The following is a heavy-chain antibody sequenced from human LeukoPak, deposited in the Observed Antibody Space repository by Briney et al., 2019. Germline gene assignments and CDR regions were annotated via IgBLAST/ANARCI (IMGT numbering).Heavy chain of an antibody. CDR2: IYSGGST. D-gene: IGHD3-10*01. V-gene: IGHV3-53*01. Sequence: PGGSLRLSCAASGFTVSSNYMSWVRQAPGKGLEWVSVIYSGGSTYYADSVKGRFTISRDNSKNTLYLQMNSLRAEDTAVYYCAKDRVAASRYGSDFDYWGQGTLVTVSS. J-gene: IGHJ4*02. CDR1: GFTVSSNY. CDR3: AKDRVAASRYGSDFDY.